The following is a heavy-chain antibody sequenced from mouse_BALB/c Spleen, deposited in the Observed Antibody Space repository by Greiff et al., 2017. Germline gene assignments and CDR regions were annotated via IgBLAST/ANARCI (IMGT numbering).Heavy chain of an antibody. CDR1: GYAFSSYW. D-gene: IGHD2-13*01. CDR3: AVWRLGFAY. J-gene: IGHJ3*01. CDR2: IYPGDGDT. V-gene: IGHV1-80*01. Sequence: VQLKESGAELVRPGSSVKISCKASGYAFSSYWMNWVKQRPGQGLEWIGQIYPGDGDTNYNGKFKGKATLTADKSSSTAYMQLSSLTSEDSAVYFCAVWRLGFAYWGQGTLVTVSA.